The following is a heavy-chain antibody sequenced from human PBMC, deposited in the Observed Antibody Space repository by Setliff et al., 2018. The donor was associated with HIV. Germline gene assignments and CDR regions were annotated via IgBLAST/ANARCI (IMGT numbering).Heavy chain of an antibody. D-gene: IGHD3-22*01. CDR2: IYYSGST. CDR3: ARSRTSSGYYGVTGYGMDV. CDR1: GGSISSDY. Sequence: PSETLSLTCTVSGGSISSDYWSWIRQPPGKGLEWIGYIYYSGSTNYNPSLKSRVTISVATSKNQFSLKLNPVTTADTAVYYCARSRTSSGYYGVTGYGMDVWGQGTTVTVS. J-gene: IGHJ6*02. V-gene: IGHV4-59*01.